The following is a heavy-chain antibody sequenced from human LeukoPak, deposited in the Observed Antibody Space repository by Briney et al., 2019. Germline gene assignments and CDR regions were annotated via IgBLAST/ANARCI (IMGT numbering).Heavy chain of an antibody. D-gene: IGHD6-19*01. CDR3: TRAVAGHPD. V-gene: IGHV4-34*01. Sequence: PSETLSLTCAASGVPFSNYYWSWVRQSPRQGLEWIGEINHSGYTNYNPPLKSRVTMSIDTSKNQFSLKLTSVTAADAGVYYCTRAVAGHPDWGQGTLVTVSS. J-gene: IGHJ4*02. CDR1: GVPFSNYY. CDR2: INHSGYT.